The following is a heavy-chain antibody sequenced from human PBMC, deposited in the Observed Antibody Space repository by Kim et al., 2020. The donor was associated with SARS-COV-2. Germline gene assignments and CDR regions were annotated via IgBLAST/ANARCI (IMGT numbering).Heavy chain of an antibody. CDR3: ARSLYCSSTSCFYGMDV. D-gene: IGHD2-2*01. Sequence: VKGRFTISGDNAKSSLSLQLNSLRAEDTAVYYCARSLYCSSTSCFYGMDVWGQGTTVTVSS. J-gene: IGHJ6*02. V-gene: IGHV3-48*03.